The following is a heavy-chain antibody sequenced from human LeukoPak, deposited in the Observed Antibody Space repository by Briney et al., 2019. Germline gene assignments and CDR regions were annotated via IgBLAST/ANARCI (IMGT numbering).Heavy chain of an antibody. CDR2: IARKTDGGAA. CDR1: GITFSNVW. D-gene: IGHD3-9*01. V-gene: IGHV3-15*04. J-gene: IGHJ4*02. Sequence: PGGSLRLSCAASGITFSNVWMSWVRQAPGKGLEWVGRIARKTDGGAADYAAPVEGRFTISRDDSKNTLYPQVNSLKTEDTAVYYCTFFLTIWSQGTLVTVSS. CDR3: TFFLTI.